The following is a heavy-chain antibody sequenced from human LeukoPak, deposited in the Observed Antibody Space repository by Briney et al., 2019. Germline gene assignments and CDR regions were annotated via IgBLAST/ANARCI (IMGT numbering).Heavy chain of an antibody. V-gene: IGHV3-11*01. J-gene: IGHJ4*02. CDR2: ISSSGSTI. CDR1: GFTFSDYY. Sequence: TGGSLRLSCAASGFTFSDYYMSWIRQAPGKGLEWVSYISSSGSTIYYADSVKGRFTISRDNAKNSLYLQMNSLRAEDTAVYYCASSSRHCYDSSGGGDYWGQGTLVTVSS. D-gene: IGHD3-22*01. CDR3: ASSSRHCYDSSGGGDY.